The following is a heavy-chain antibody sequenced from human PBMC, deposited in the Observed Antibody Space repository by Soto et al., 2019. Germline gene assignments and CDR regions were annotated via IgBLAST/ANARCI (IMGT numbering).Heavy chain of an antibody. V-gene: IGHV1-69*01. CDR3: ARPVLAYCGGDCSHAFDI. J-gene: IGHJ3*02. CDR1: GGTFSSYA. Sequence: QVQLVQSGAEVKKPGSSVKVSCKASGGTFSSYAISWVRQAPGQGLEWMGGIIPIFGTVNYAQKFQGRVTITADESTSTAYMELSSLRSEDTAVYYCARPVLAYCGGDCSHAFDIWGQGTMVTVSS. CDR2: IIPIFGTV. D-gene: IGHD2-21*02.